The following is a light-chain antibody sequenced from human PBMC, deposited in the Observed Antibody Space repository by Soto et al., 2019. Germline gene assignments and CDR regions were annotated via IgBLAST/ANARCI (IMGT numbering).Light chain of an antibody. CDR2: GAS. J-gene: IGKJ5*01. V-gene: IGKV3-20*01. CDR3: QQYNNSPLT. CDR1: QSMSINY. Sequence: EIVLTQSPGTLSLSPGERATLSCRASQSMSINYLAWYQQKPGQAPRLLVYGASNRATGIPDRFSGRGSGTDFTLTISRLEPEDFAVYYCQQYNNSPLTFGQGTRLEIK.